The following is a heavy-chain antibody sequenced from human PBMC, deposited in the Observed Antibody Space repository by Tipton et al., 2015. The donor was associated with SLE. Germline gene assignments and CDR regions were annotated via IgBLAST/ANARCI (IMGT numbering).Heavy chain of an antibody. D-gene: IGHD3-10*01. CDR3: ARGRRISMVRGVMMDY. CDR2: IYHSGST. CDR1: GGSVSSGSYY. V-gene: IGHV4-39*07. Sequence: GLVKPSETLSLTCTVSGGSVSSGSYYWSWIRQPPGKGLEWIGSIYHSGSTYYDPSLKSRVTISVDTSKNQFSLKLSSVTAADTAVYYCARGRRISMVRGVMMDYWGQGTLVTVSS. J-gene: IGHJ4*02.